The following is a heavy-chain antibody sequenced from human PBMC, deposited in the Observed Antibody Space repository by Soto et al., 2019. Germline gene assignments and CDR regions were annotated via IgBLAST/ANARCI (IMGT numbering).Heavy chain of an antibody. J-gene: IGHJ6*02. D-gene: IGHD6-13*01. CDR3: ALYSSTVPFLLYYYGMDV. V-gene: IGHV1-69*13. Sequence: RASVKVSCKASGGTFSSYAISWVRQAPGQGLEWMGGIIPIFGTANYAQKFQGRVTITADESTSTAYMELSSLRSEDTAVYYCALYSSTVPFLLYYYGMDVWGQGTTVTVSS. CDR2: IIPIFGTA. CDR1: GGTFSSYA.